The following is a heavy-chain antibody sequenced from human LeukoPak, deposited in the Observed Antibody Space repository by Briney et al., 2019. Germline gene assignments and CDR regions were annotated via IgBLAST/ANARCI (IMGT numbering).Heavy chain of an antibody. CDR3: ARLTRRSGNYFDY. CDR1: GDSVSSSNYY. V-gene: IGHV4-61*01. Sequence: SETLSLTCAVSGDSVSSSNYYWSWIRQPPGKGLEWIGYIYYGGNTNYNPSLQGRVTISVDMSKSQFSLKLSSVTAADTAVYYCARLTRRSGNYFDYWGQGTLVTVSS. J-gene: IGHJ4*02. CDR2: IYYGGNT. D-gene: IGHD1-1*01.